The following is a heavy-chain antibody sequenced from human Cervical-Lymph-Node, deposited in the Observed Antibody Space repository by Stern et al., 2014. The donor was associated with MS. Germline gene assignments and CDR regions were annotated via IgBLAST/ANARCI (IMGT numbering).Heavy chain of an antibody. J-gene: IGHJ4*02. CDR3: AREDYRNYSPHIDY. Sequence: VQLVASGGGVVQPGRSLRLSCAASGFSFTGHTMHWVRPAPGKGLAWVTSISYDGSKKQYAGSVKGRFTISRDTSKNTLYLQMNSLRVEDTALYYCAREDYRNYSPHIDYWGQGTLVTVSS. CDR1: GFSFTGHT. D-gene: IGHD4-11*01. CDR2: ISYDGSKK. V-gene: IGHV3-30-3*01.